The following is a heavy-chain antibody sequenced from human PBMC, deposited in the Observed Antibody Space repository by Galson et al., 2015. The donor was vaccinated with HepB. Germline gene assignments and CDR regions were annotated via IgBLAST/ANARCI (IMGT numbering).Heavy chain of an antibody. Sequence: SVKVSCKASGYTFTGYYMHWVRQAPGQGLEWMGWINPNSGGTNYAQKFQGRVTMTRDTSISTAYMELSRLRSDDTAVYYCARVLKKVVYYYGMDVWGQGTTVTVSS. CDR2: INPNSGGT. D-gene: IGHD2-15*01. CDR1: GYTFTGYY. V-gene: IGHV1-2*02. J-gene: IGHJ6*02. CDR3: ARVLKKVVYYYGMDV.